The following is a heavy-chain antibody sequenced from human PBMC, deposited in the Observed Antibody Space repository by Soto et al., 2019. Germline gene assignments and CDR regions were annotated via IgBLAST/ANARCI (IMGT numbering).Heavy chain of an antibody. D-gene: IGHD3-22*01. V-gene: IGHV4-61*01. J-gene: IGHJ4*02. CDR2: IYYSGST. CDR3: ARAILNYDSSGYYPLINFDY. CDR1: GGSVSSGSYY. Sequence: QVQLQESGPGLVKPSETLSLTCTVSGGSVSSGSYYWSWIRQPPGKGLEWIGYIYYSGSTNYNPSLKSRVTISVDTSKNQFSLKLSSVTAADTAVYYCARAILNYDSSGYYPLINFDYWGQGTLVTVSS.